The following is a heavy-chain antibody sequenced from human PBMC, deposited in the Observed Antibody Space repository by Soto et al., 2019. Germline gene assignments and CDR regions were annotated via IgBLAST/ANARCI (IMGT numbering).Heavy chain of an antibody. V-gene: IGHV3-21*01. CDR2: ISSSSSYI. J-gene: IGHJ4*02. CDR1: GFTFSSYS. CDR3: ERGSPDSNSYPLPH. Sequence: EVQLVESGGGLVKPGGSLRLSCAASGFTFSSYSMNWVRQAPGKGLEWVSCISSSSSYIYYADSVMGRFTISRDNAKISLSLQRDSLRAEDTAVYYWERGSPDSNSYPLPHWGQGTLVTVSS. D-gene: IGHD3-22*01.